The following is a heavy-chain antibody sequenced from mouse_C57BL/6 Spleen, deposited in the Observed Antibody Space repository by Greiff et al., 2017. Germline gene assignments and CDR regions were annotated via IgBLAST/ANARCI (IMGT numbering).Heavy chain of an antibody. CDR2: IWGVGST. CDR1: GFSLTSYG. D-gene: IGHD1-1*01. V-gene: IGHV2-6*01. J-gene: IGHJ3*01. Sequence: VQLQESGPGLVAPSQSLSITCTVSGFSLTSYGVDWVRQSPGKGLEWLGVIWGVGSTNYNSALKSRLSISKDNSKSQVFLKMNSLQTDDAAMYYCASADYGSSPFAYWGQGTLVTVSA. CDR3: ASADYGSSPFAY.